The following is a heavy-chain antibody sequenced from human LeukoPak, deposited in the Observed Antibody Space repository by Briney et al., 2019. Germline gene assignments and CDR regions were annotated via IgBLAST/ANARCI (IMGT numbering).Heavy chain of an antibody. V-gene: IGHV4-59*01. Sequence: NSSETLSLTCTVSGGSISSYYWSWIRQPPGKGLEWIGYIYYSGSTNYNPSLKSRVTISVDTSKNQFSLKLSSVTAADTAVYYCAGAAAGFDYWGQGTLVTVSS. CDR2: IYYSGST. CDR3: AGAAAGFDY. CDR1: GGSISSYY. J-gene: IGHJ4*02. D-gene: IGHD6-13*01.